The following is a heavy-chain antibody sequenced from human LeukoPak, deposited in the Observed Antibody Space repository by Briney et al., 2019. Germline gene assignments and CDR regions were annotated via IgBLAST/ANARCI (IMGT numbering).Heavy chain of an antibody. CDR1: GFTFSSYS. D-gene: IGHD3-22*01. Sequence: GGSLRLSCAASGFTFSSYSMNWVRQAPGKGLEWVSYISSSSSTIYDADSVKGRFTISRDNGKNSLYLQMNSLRAEDTAVYYCARDRCYYDRSGYYDLSSPYYYMDVWGKGATVTVS. V-gene: IGHV3-48*04. CDR2: ISSSSSTI. CDR3: ARDRCYYDRSGYYDLSSPYYYMDV. J-gene: IGHJ6*03.